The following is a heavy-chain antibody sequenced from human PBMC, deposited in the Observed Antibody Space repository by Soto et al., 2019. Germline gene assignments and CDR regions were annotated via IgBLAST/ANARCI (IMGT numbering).Heavy chain of an antibody. CDR2: IYYTGST. CDR3: ARDDGLSSYDH. J-gene: IGHJ4*02. Sequence: SEPLSLTCTVSGGSISSYYWSWIRQPPGKGLEWIGYIYYTGSTNYNPSRKSRVTISVDTSKNQFSLKLSSVTAADTAVYYCARDDGLSSYDHCGPGTLVTVSS. V-gene: IGHV4-59*01. CDR1: GGSISSYY. D-gene: IGHD1-26*01.